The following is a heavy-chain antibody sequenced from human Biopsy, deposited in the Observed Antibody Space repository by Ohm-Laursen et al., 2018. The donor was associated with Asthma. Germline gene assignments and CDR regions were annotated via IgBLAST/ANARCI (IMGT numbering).Heavy chain of an antibody. V-gene: IGHV4-39*02. CDR1: GGYLTGHY. J-gene: IGHJ2*01. Sequence: SETLSLTCTVYGGYLTGHYWNWIRQPPGKGLEWIGSIYYSGRTYYSPSLESRVTISADTSKNHFSLKVTSVTAADTAVYYCARAVSSSSYWYFDLWGRGDLVTVSS. CDR3: ARAVSSSSYWYFDL. CDR2: IYYSGRT. D-gene: IGHD6-6*01.